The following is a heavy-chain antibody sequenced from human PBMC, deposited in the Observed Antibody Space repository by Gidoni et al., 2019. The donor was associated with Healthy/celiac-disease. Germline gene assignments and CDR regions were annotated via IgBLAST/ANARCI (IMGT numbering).Heavy chain of an antibody. CDR3: AREGIAVAGLDY. J-gene: IGHJ4*02. CDR2: IKPSGGST. CDR1: GYPFTSYY. Sequence: QVQLVQSGAEVKKPGASVKVSCQASGYPFTSYYMHWVRQAPGQGLEWMLIIKPSGGSTTYAQKFQGRVTMTRDTSTSTVYMELSSLRSEDTAVYYCAREGIAVAGLDYWGQGTLVTVSS. V-gene: IGHV1-46*01. D-gene: IGHD6-19*01.